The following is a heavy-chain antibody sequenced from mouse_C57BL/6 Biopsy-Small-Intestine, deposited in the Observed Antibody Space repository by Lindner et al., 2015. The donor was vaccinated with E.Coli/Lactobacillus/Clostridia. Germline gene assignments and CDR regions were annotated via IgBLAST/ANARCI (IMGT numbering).Heavy chain of an antibody. D-gene: IGHD2-4*01. J-gene: IGHJ3*01. V-gene: IGHV1-4*01. Sequence: VQLQESGAELARPGASVKMSCKASGYTFTSYTMHWIKERPGQGLEWIGYINPSGDYTKYNQKFRDKATLTADKSSSTAYMQLSSLTSEDTALYFCVRGGLRRLFAYWGQGTLVTVSA. CDR3: VRGGLRRLFAY. CDR2: INPSGDYT. CDR1: GYTFTSYT.